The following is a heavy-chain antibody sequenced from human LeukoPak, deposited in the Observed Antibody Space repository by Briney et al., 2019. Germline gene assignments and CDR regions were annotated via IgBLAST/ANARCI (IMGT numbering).Heavy chain of an antibody. V-gene: IGHV3-11*01. D-gene: IGHD3-22*01. CDR1: GFTFSDYY. CDR3: ARVQPHYYDSSGYPPDC. Sequence: GGSLRLSCVASGFTFSDYYMSWISQAPGKGLEWVSYISSSGSTIYYADSVKGRFTISRDNAKNSLYLQMNSLRAEDTAVYYCARVQPHYYDSSGYPPDCWGQGTLVTVSS. J-gene: IGHJ4*02. CDR2: ISSSGSTI.